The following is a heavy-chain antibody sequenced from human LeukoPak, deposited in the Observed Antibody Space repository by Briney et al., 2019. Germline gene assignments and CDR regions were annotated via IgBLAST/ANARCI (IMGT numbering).Heavy chain of an antibody. J-gene: IGHJ6*02. V-gene: IGHV4-34*01. D-gene: IGHD2-15*01. Sequence: SDTLSLNCAVYGGSFSGYYWSWIRQPPGKGLEWLGKINLVGATNNTPSLKSRVTISVDTSKNQFSLKLSSVTAADTAVYYCARGMPRYCSGGSCYPLYYYYYYGMDVWGRGTTVTVSS. CDR3: ARGMPRYCSGGSCYPLYYYYYYGMDV. CDR2: INLVGAT. CDR1: GGSFSGYY.